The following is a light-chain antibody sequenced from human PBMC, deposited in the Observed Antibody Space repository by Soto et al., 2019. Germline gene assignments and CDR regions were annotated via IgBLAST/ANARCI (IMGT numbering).Light chain of an antibody. Sequence: DIQMTQSPTALSAFVGDRVTITCRSSQGASNHLAWYQQKPGKVPKLLIYAASTLQSGVPSRFSGGGSGTYVTLTISSLQPEDVATYYCQKHNSAPLTFGGGTKVEIK. J-gene: IGKJ4*01. CDR3: QKHNSAPLT. CDR2: AAS. CDR1: QGASNH. V-gene: IGKV1-27*01.